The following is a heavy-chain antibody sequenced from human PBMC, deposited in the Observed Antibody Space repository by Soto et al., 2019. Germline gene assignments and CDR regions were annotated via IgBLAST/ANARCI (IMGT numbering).Heavy chain of an antibody. CDR1: RDSVSSNTAS. CDR3: AKGDNLGPKTGYAFDP. CDR2: TYFRSKWYN. D-gene: IGHD5-12*01. V-gene: IGHV6-1*01. J-gene: IGHJ5*02. Sequence: QTLALPCAISRDSVSSNTASWNWIRQSPSRGLEWLGRTYFRSKWYNDYAVSVKSRIIINPDTSNNQFSLQLNSVTPEDTAVYFCAKGDNLGPKTGYAFDPWGQGIMVTVSS.